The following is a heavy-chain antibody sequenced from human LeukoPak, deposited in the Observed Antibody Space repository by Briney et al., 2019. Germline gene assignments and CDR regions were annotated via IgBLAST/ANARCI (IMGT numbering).Heavy chain of an antibody. D-gene: IGHD6-13*01. V-gene: IGHV4-34*01. Sequence: PSETLSLTCAVYGGSFSGYYWSWIRQPPGKGLEWIGEINHSGSTNYNPSLKSRVTISVDTSKNQFSLKLSSVTAADTAVYYCARTSRDLVQYSSSFNWFDPWGRGTLVTVSS. J-gene: IGHJ5*02. CDR2: INHSGST. CDR3: ARTSRDLVQYSSSFNWFDP. CDR1: GGSFSGYY.